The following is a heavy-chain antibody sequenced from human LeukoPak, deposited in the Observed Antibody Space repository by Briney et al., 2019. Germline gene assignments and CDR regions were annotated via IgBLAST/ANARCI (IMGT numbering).Heavy chain of an antibody. J-gene: IGHJ4*02. Sequence: SETLSLTCTVSGGSISSSSYYWSWIRQSPGKGLECIGYIYYSGTNYNPSLKSRVTISLDTSKNQFSLKLNSVTAADTAVYYCARGQVYFDYWGQGTLVTVSS. CDR3: ARGQVYFDY. CDR1: GGSISSSSYY. V-gene: IGHV4-61*01. CDR2: IYYSGT.